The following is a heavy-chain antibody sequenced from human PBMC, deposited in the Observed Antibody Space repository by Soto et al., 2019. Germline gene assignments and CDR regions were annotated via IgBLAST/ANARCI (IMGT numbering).Heavy chain of an antibody. J-gene: IGHJ4*02. V-gene: IGHV3-49*03. CDR1: GFTFGDYD. D-gene: IGHD2-21*01. CDR3: SRVIGLDYLGWRLYDY. CDR2: ITSNRYGGTT. Sequence: GGSLRLSCTAYGFTFGDYDMAWFRQAPGKGLEWVSFITSNRYGGTTEYAASVKGRFTVSRDDSKSIAYLDMNSLNTEDAAVYYCSRVIGLDYLGWRLYDYWGQGTQVTVSS.